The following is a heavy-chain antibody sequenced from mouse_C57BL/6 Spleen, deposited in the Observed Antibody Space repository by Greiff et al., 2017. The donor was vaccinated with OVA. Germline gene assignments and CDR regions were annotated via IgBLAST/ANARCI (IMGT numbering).Heavy chain of an antibody. CDR2: IDPSDSYT. J-gene: IGHJ3*01. Sequence: QVQLQQPGAELVMPGASVKLSCKASGYTFTSYWMHWVKQRPGQGLEWIGEIDPSDSYTNYNQKFKGKSTLTVDKSSSTAYMQLSSLTSEDSAVYYCARALRSPLFAYWGQGTLVTVSA. CDR3: ARALRSPLFAY. D-gene: IGHD1-1*01. V-gene: IGHV1-69*01. CDR1: GYTFTSYW.